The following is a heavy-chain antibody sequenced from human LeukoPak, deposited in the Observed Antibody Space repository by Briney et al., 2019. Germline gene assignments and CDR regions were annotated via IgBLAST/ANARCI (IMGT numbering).Heavy chain of an antibody. CDR3: ASGREYCSGGSCYSSDDAFDI. J-gene: IGHJ3*02. D-gene: IGHD2-15*01. Sequence: ASVKVSCKASGYTFTGYYMHWVRQAPGQGLEWMGWINPDSGGTNYAQKFQGRVTMTRDTSISTAYMELSRLRSDDTAVYYCASGREYCSGGSCYSSDDAFDIWGQGTMVTVSS. CDR1: GYTFTGYY. V-gene: IGHV1-2*02. CDR2: INPDSGGT.